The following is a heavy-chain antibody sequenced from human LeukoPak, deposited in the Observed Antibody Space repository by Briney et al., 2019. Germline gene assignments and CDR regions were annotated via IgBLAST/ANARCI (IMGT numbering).Heavy chain of an antibody. CDR2: INPNSGGT. D-gene: IGHD3-22*01. Sequence: ASVKVSCKASGYTFTGYYMHWVRQAPGQRLEWMGWINPNSGGTNYAQKFQGWVTMTRDTSISTAYMELSRLRSDDTAVYYCAKEPSYYYDTFLYFDYWGQGTLVTVSS. J-gene: IGHJ4*02. CDR1: GYTFTGYY. V-gene: IGHV1-2*04. CDR3: AKEPSYYYDTFLYFDY.